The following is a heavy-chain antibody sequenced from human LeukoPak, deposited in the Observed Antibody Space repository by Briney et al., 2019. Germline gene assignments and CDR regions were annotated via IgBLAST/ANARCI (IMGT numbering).Heavy chain of an antibody. J-gene: IGHJ5*02. D-gene: IGHD4-23*01. Sequence: PSETLSLTCSVSGGSIRSSHWSWIRQPPGKGLEFIGYIYYSGTSNYNPSLKSRVTMSVDTSNNQFSLKLTSVTAADTAVYYCARGRDGGNYTPLDLWGQGTLVTVSS. V-gene: IGHV4-59*01. CDR1: GGSIRSSH. CDR3: ARGRDGGNYTPLDL. CDR2: IYYSGTS.